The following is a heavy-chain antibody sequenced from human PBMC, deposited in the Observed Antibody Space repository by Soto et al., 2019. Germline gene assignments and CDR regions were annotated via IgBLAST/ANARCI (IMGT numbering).Heavy chain of an antibody. CDR1: GFRFSDYY. Sequence: PGGSLRLSCAASGFRFSDYYMTWIRQAPGKGLEWVSYISSSGSTAYYASSVEGRFTISRDNANNSVYLQMDSLRAEDTALYYCTRAAWFPYLSFYWGQGALVTVSS. CDR2: ISSSGSTA. J-gene: IGHJ4*02. V-gene: IGHV3-11*04. CDR3: TRAAWFPYLSFY. D-gene: IGHD3-10*01.